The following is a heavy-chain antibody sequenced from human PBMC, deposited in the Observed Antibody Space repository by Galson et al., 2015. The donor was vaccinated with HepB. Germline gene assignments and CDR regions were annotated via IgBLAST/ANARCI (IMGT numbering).Heavy chain of an antibody. CDR2: IIPIFGTA. Sequence: SVKVSCKASGGTFSSYAISWVRQAPGQGLEWMGGIIPIFGTANYAQKFQGRVTITADESTSTAYMELSSLRSEDTAVYYCARDLCSGGSCYLGYYYGMDVWGQGTTVIASS. CDR1: GGTFSSYA. D-gene: IGHD2-15*01. CDR3: ARDLCSGGSCYLGYYYGMDV. V-gene: IGHV1-69*13. J-gene: IGHJ6*02.